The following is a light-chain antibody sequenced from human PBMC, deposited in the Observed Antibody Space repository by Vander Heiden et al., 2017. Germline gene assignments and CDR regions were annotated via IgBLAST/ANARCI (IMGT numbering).Light chain of an antibody. CDR3: SSYTSSSTLV. Sequence: QSALPPPASASGCPGQSITISCTGTRRDVGDYNYVSWYQRHPGKAPKLIIYEVSNRPSGVSNRFSGSKSGNTASLSISGLQAEDEADYYCSSYTSSSTLVFGGGTKLTVL. V-gene: IGLV2-14*01. CDR1: RRDVGDYNY. J-gene: IGLJ3*02. CDR2: EVS.